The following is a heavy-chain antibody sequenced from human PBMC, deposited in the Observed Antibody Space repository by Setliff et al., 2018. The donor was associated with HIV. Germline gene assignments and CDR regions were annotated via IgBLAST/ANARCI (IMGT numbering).Heavy chain of an antibody. V-gene: IGHV4-59*01. CDR2: IYSSGST. D-gene: IGHD3-10*01. Sequence: SEILSLTCTVSGGSISSNYWSWIRQPPGQGLEWIGYIYSSGSTNYNPSLKSRVTISVDTSKNLFALNLTSVTDADTAVYFCARTLEAATMVSLYYHYYYYMDVWGKGTTVTVSS. CDR3: ARTLEAATMVSLYYHYYYYMDV. CDR1: GGSISSNY. J-gene: IGHJ6*03.